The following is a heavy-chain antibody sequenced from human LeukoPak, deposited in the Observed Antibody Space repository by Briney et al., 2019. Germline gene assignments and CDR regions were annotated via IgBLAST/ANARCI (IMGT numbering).Heavy chain of an antibody. D-gene: IGHD5-12*01. V-gene: IGHV1-8*03. J-gene: IGHJ4*02. CDR2: MNPNSGNT. Sequence: ASVKVSCKASGYTFTSYDINWVRQATGQGLEWMGWMNPNSGNTSYAQKFQGRVTITRNTSISTAYMELSSLRSEDTAVYYCATGPPPGTYMGHEHFDYRGQGTLVTVSS. CDR1: GYTFTSYD. CDR3: ATGPPPGTYMGHEHFDY.